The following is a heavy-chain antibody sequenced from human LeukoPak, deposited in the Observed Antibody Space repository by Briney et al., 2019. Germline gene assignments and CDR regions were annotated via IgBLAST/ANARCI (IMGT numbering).Heavy chain of an antibody. J-gene: IGHJ6*02. CDR2: ISGSGGTT. CDR1: GLTFSSYA. V-gene: IGHV3-23*01. Sequence: SGGSLRLSCEASGLTFSSYAMNWVRQAPGKGLEWVSGISGSGGTTYYADSVKGRFTISRDNSKNTLYLQMNSLRGEDTAVYYCAKDVRVGGGGMDVWGQGTPVTVSS. CDR3: AKDVRVGGGGMDV. D-gene: IGHD1-26*01.